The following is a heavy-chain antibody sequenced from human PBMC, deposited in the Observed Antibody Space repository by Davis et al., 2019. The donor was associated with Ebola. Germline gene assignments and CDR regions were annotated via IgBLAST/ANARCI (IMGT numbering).Heavy chain of an antibody. CDR2: ISGSGGST. Sequence: AISGSGGSTYYADSVKGRFTISRDNAKNSLYLQMNSLRAEDTAVYYCARENGVCYFDYWGQGTLVTVSS. J-gene: IGHJ4*02. V-gene: IGHV3-23*01. D-gene: IGHD2-8*01. CDR3: ARENGVCYFDY.